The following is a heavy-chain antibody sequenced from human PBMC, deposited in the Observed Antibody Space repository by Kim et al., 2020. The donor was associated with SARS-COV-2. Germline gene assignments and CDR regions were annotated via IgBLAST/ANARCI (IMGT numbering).Heavy chain of an antibody. Sequence: GGSLRLSCAASGFTFSTYWMHWVRQTPGKGLVWVSRLNSDGSTTTYADSVKGRFTISRDNAKNTLYLQMNSLRAEDTAVYYCARAVVPRIAARGAGMDVWGQGTTVTVSS. J-gene: IGHJ6*02. D-gene: IGHD6-6*01. CDR3: ARAVVPRIAARGAGMDV. CDR2: LNSDGSTT. V-gene: IGHV3-74*01. CDR1: GFTFSTYW.